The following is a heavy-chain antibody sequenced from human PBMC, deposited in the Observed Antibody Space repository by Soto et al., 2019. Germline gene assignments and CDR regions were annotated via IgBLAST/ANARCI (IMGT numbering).Heavy chain of an antibody. V-gene: IGHV3-7*01. CDR3: ARDDSLETVFFDY. Sequence: EVQLVESGGGLVQPGGSLRLSCAASGFTFSSYWMSWVRQAPGKGLEWVANIKHDGSEKYYVDSVKGRFTISRDNAKNSLYLQMNSLRAEDTAVYYCARDDSLETVFFDYWGQGTLVTVSS. D-gene: IGHD1-1*01. J-gene: IGHJ4*02. CDR1: GFTFSSYW. CDR2: IKHDGSEK.